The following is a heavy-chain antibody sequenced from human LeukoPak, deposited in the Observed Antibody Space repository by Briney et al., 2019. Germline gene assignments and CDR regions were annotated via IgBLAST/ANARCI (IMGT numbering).Heavy chain of an antibody. J-gene: IGHJ5*02. Sequence: SETLSLTCTASGGSISSYYWSWIRQPPGKGLEWIGYIYYSGSTYYNPSLKSRVTISVDTSKNQFSLKLSSVTAADTAVYYCARVVYEIVATITSWFDPWGQGTLVTVSS. D-gene: IGHD5-12*01. CDR1: GGSISSYY. CDR3: ARVVYEIVATITSWFDP. V-gene: IGHV4-59*12. CDR2: IYYSGST.